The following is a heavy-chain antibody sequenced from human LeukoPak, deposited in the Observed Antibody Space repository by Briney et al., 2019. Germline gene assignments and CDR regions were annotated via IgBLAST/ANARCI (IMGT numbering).Heavy chain of an antibody. CDR2: LNPKTGDT. D-gene: IGHD6-13*01. Sequence: ASVKVSCKAPGYTFTGYYVHWVRQAPGQGLQWMGYLNPKTGDTKYAQKLLDRVTMTRDASISTVYMELSGLRSDDTAVYYCAREGLYSSSSDFDYWGQGTLVTVSS. CDR1: GYTFTGYY. CDR3: AREGLYSSSSDFDY. V-gene: IGHV1-2*02. J-gene: IGHJ4*02.